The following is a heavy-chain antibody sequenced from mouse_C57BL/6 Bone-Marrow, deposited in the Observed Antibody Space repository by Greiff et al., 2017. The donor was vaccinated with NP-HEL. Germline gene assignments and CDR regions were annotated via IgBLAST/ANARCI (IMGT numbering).Heavy chain of an antibody. CDR2: IDPENGDT. CDR3: TITFYDYDGR. V-gene: IGHV14-4*01. D-gene: IGHD2-4*01. Sequence: EVQLQQSGAELVRPGASVKLSCTASGFNIKDDYMHWVKPRPEQGLEWIGWIDPENGDTEYASKFQGKATITADTSSNTAYLQLSSLTSEDTAVYYCTITFYDYDGRWGQGTLVTVSA. J-gene: IGHJ3*02. CDR1: GFNIKDDY.